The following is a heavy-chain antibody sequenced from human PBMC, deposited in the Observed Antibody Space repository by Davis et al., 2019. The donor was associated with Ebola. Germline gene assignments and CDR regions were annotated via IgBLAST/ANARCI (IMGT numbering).Heavy chain of an antibody. CDR2: MNPNSGDT. D-gene: IGHD6-13*01. V-gene: IGHV1-8*01. CDR3: ARGYSSSWYWYFDL. J-gene: IGHJ2*01. CDR1: GYTFTRHD. Sequence: ASVKVSCKASGYTFTRHDINWVRQATGQGLEWMGWMNPNSGDTGYAQKFQGRVTMTRDTSISTAYMELSRLRSDDTAVYYCARGYSSSWYWYFDLWGRGTLVTVSS.